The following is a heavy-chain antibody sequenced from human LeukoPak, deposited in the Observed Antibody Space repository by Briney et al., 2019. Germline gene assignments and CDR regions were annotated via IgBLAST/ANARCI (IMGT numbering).Heavy chain of an antibody. V-gene: IGHV3-49*03. J-gene: IGHJ3*02. CDR2: IRRKVYGATT. Sequence: PGRSLRLSCAASGFTFGDYAMSWFRQAPGKGLEWVGFIRRKVYGATTEYAASVKGRFTFSRDDSKSIAYLQMNSLRVEDTAVYYCARVFRPSLTVFIIRGAFDIWGQGTMVTVSS. CDR1: GFTFGDYA. CDR3: ARVFRPSLTVFIIRGAFDI. D-gene: IGHD3-3*01.